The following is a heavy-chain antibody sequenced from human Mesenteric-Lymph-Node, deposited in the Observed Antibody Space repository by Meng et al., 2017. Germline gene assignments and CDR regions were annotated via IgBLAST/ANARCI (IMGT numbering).Heavy chain of an antibody. J-gene: IGHJ4*02. D-gene: IGHD5-18*01. V-gene: IGHV3-53*05. CDR2: IYSGGST. CDR1: GFTVSSNY. Sequence: ETLSLTCAASGFTVSSNYMSWVRQAPGKGLEWVSVIYSGGSTYYADSVKGRFTISRDNSKNTLYLQMNSLRAEDTAVYYCARDKLGYSYGLDYWGKGTLGTVSS. CDR3: ARDKLGYSYGLDY.